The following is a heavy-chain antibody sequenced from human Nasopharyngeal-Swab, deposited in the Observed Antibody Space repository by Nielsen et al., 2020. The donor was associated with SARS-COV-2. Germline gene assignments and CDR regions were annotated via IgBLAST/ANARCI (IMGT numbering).Heavy chain of an antibody. D-gene: IGHD3-10*01. CDR1: GYTLTELS. CDR3: ATDSPYGSGSYHYYYYYGMDV. J-gene: IGHJ6*02. V-gene: IGHV1-24*01. CDR2: FDPEDGET. Sequence: ASVKVSCKVSGYTLTELSMHWVRQAPGQGLEWMGGFDPEDGETIYAQKFQGRVTMTEDKSTDTAYMELSSLRSEDTAVYYCATDSPYGSGSYHYYYYYGMDVWGQGTTVTVSS.